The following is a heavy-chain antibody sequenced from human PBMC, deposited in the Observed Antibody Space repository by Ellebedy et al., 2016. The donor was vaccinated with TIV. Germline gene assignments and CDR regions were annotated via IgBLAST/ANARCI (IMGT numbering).Heavy chain of an antibody. J-gene: IGHJ4*02. D-gene: IGHD6-13*01. CDR2: IKQGGSEQ. CDR1: GFTFSSYW. V-gene: IGHV3-7*03. CDR3: ARDGGPIAAAADD. Sequence: PGGSLRLSCAASGFTFSSYWMSWVRQAPGTGLEWVANIKQGGSEQYYVDSVKGRFTISRDNAKNSLYLQMNSLRAEDTAVYYCARDGGPIAAAADDWGQGTLVTVSS.